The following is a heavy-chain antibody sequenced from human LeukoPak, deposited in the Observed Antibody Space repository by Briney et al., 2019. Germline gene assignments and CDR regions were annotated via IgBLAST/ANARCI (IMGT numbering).Heavy chain of an antibody. D-gene: IGHD6-19*01. CDR2: IYYSGST. CDR3: TRVMPRWLVPDY. J-gene: IGHJ4*02. Sequence: SETLSLTCAVSTDTFSSYYLSWVRQPPGKGLEWIGYIYYSGSTNYNPSLNSRVTISVDTSKNQFSLKLSDVTAANTVAYYGTRVMPRWLVPDYWGQGTLVTVSS. CDR1: TDTFSSYY. V-gene: IGHV4-59*01.